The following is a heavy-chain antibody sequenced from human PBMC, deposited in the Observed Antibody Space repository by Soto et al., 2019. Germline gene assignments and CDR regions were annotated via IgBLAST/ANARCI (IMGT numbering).Heavy chain of an antibody. CDR3: AKNQPSWATRAAFDY. D-gene: IGHD2-2*01. CDR1: GFTFSNYA. V-gene: IGHV3-23*01. CDR2: ISGGSGDST. J-gene: IGHJ4*02. Sequence: LRLSCAASGFTFSNYAMNWVRQAPGKGLEWVSGISGGSGDSTFYADSVKGRFTISRDNSKNTLHLQMNSLRTEDTAVYYCAKNQPSWATRAAFDYWGQGTLVTVSS.